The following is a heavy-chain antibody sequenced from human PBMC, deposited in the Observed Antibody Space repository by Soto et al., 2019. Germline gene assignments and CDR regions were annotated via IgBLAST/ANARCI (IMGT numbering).Heavy chain of an antibody. D-gene: IGHD3-16*02. J-gene: IGHJ3*02. CDR1: GGTFSSYA. Sequence: SVKVSCKASGGTFSSYAISWVRQAPGQGLEWMGGIIPIFGTANYAQKFQCRVTITADESTSTAYMELSSLRSEDTAVYYCASSLSLITFGGVIAGRIDAFDIWGQGTMVTVSS. V-gene: IGHV1-69*13. CDR2: IIPIFGTA. CDR3: ASSLSLITFGGVIAGRIDAFDI.